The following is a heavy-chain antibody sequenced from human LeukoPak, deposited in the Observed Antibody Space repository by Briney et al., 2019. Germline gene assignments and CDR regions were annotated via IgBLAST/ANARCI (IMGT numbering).Heavy chain of an antibody. CDR1: GFTFRNFA. CDR2: IGGGDT. V-gene: IGHV3-23*01. D-gene: IGHD2-8*01. Sequence: GGSLRLSCSASGFTFRNFAISWFRQAPGKGLGWVSSIGGGDTHYADSVKGRFTISRDDSRSTVDLQMSSLRAEDTAVYYCAKDGQSFNSMYDYFDSWGQGTLVTVSS. J-gene: IGHJ4*02. CDR3: AKDGQSFNSMYDYFDS.